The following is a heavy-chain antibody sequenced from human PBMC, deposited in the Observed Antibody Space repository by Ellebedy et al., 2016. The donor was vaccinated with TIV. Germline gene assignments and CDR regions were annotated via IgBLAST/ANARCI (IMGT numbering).Heavy chain of an antibody. J-gene: IGHJ3*02. V-gene: IGHV4-34*01. CDR1: GGSFSGYY. D-gene: IGHD1-1*01. CDR3: ARPRNRQLDAFDI. Sequence: MPSETLSLTCTVYGGSFSGYYWSWIRQPPGKGLEWIGEINHSGSTNYNPSLKSRVTISVDTSKNQFSLKLSSVTAADTAVYYCARPRNRQLDAFDIWGQGTMVTVSS. CDR2: INHSGST.